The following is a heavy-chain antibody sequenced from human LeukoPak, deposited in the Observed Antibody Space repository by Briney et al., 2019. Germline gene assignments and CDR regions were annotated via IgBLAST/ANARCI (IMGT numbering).Heavy chain of an antibody. Sequence: GGSLRLSCAASGFIVSSKYMTWVRQAPGKGLEWVSIIYTDGSTYYTASVQGRFTISRDNSKNTMYLQMNSLRVDDTAVYYCARQRGTTVTTYQVNWGQGTLVTVSS. CDR3: ARQRGTTVTTYQVN. D-gene: IGHD4-17*01. V-gene: IGHV3-66*04. CDR2: IYTDGST. CDR1: GFIVSSKY. J-gene: IGHJ4*02.